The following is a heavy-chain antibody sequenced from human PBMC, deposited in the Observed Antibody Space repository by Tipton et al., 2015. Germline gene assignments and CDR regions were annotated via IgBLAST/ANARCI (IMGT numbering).Heavy chain of an antibody. CDR1: GFNFDDYA. J-gene: IGHJ4*02. D-gene: IGHD2-15*01. CDR3: VKDMGSSVVANSPFDD. Sequence: SLRLSCAASGFNFDDYAMHWVRQAPGKGLEWVSGISWNSGFIVYADSVKGRFTISRDNAKSSLYLQMNSLRAEDTALYYCVKDMGSSVVANSPFDDSGQGTLVTVSS. V-gene: IGHV3-9*01. CDR2: ISWNSGFI.